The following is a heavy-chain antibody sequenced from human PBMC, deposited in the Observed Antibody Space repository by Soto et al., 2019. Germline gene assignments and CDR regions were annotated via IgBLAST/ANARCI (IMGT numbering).Heavy chain of an antibody. V-gene: IGHV1-69*13. CDR1: GGTFSSYA. CDR3: ASLGNYYGSGSYYNQYNWFDP. J-gene: IGHJ5*02. Sequence: SVKVSCKASGGTFSSYAISWVRQAPGQGLEWMGGIIPIFGTANYAQKFQGRVTITADESTSTAYMELSSLRSEDTAVYYCASLGNYYGSGSYYNQYNWFDPWGQGTLVTVSS. D-gene: IGHD3-10*01. CDR2: IIPIFGTA.